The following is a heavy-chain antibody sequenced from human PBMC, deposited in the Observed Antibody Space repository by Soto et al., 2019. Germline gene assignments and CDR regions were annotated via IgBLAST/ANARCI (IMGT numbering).Heavy chain of an antibody. CDR1: GGSISSNNW. CDR2: IYHSGST. D-gene: IGHD6-13*01. Sequence: QVQLQESGPGLVRPSGTLSLTCAVSGGSISSNNWWSWVRQPPGKGLEWIGEIYHSGSTNYNPSLKSRVTMSVVPSKILTSLTLNSVTAADTAFYHCARDQGSHPGDWGQGTLVSVSS. CDR3: ARDQGSHPGD. V-gene: IGHV4-4*02. J-gene: IGHJ4*02.